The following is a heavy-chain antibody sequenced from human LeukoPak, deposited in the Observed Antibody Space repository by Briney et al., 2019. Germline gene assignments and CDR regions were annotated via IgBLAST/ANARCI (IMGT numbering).Heavy chain of an antibody. CDR2: ISFGGRT. D-gene: IGHD3-16*01. V-gene: IGHV4-59*01. Sequence: PSETLSLTCTLSGDSFSSYHWRWLRQPPGEGLEWIGYISFGGRTSYNPSLQSRVTISVDTSKNQFSLKLSSVTAADTAVYYCARVGRGDHTWGSYYCDHWGQGTLVSVSS. J-gene: IGHJ4*02. CDR1: GDSFSSYH. CDR3: ARVGRGDHTWGSYYCDH.